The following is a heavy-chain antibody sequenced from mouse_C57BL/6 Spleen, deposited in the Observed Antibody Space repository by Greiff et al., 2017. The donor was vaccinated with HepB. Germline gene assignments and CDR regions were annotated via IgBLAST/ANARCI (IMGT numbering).Heavy chain of an antibody. Sequence: VQLQQSGPELVKPGASVKMSCKASGYTFTDYNMHWVKQSHGKSLEWIGYINPNNGGTSYNQKFKGKATLTVNKSSSTAYMELRSLTSEDSAVYYCARRRVYGNYEVLFAYWGQGTLVTVSA. J-gene: IGHJ3*01. CDR2: INPNNGGT. D-gene: IGHD2-1*01. V-gene: IGHV1-22*01. CDR1: GYTFTDYN. CDR3: ARRRVYGNYEVLFAY.